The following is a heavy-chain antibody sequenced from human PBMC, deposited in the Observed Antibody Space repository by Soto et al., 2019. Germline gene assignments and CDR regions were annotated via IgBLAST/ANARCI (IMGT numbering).Heavy chain of an antibody. Sequence: QVQLQQWGAGLLKPSETLSLTCAVYGGSFSGYYWSWIRQPPGKGLEWIGEINHSGSTNYNPSLKSRVTISVDTSKNQFSLKLSSVTAADTAVYYCARGKFPPKGGVWTAVGYGMDVWGQGTTVTVS. V-gene: IGHV4-34*01. CDR3: ARGKFPPKGGVWTAVGYGMDV. J-gene: IGHJ6*02. CDR1: GGSFSGYY. CDR2: INHSGST. D-gene: IGHD2-8*02.